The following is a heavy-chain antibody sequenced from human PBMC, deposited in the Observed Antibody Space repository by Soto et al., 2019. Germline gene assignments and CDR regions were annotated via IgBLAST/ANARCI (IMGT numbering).Heavy chain of an antibody. Sequence: GESLKISCKGSEYSFTSYWIGWVRQMPGKGLEWMGIIYPGDSDTRYSPSFQGQVTISADKSISTAYLQWSSLKASDTAMYYCARRITIFGVPKYFDYWGQGTLVTVSS. J-gene: IGHJ4*02. V-gene: IGHV5-51*01. D-gene: IGHD3-3*01. CDR3: ARRITIFGVPKYFDY. CDR1: EYSFTSYW. CDR2: IYPGDSDT.